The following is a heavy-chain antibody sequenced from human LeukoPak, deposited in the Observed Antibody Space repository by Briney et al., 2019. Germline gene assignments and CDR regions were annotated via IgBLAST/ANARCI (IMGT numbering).Heavy chain of an antibody. CDR2: INPNVGSP. CDR3: ARGNPVDY. Sequence: ASVKVSCKASGYTFTSYYMHWVRQAPGQGLEWMGIINPNVGSPTYAQRFQGRVTMTRDTSTSTVYMELSSLRSEDTAVYYCARGNPVDYWGQGTLVTVSS. J-gene: IGHJ4*02. D-gene: IGHD1-14*01. V-gene: IGHV1-46*01. CDR1: GYTFTSYY.